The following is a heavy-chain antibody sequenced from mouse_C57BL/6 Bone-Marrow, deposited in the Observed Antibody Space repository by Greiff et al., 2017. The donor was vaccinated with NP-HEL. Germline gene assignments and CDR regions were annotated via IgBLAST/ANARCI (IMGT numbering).Heavy chain of an antibody. J-gene: IGHJ4*01. CDR1: GFTFSDYG. V-gene: IGHV5-17*01. Sequence: EVMLVESGGGLVKPGGSLKLSCAASGFTFSDYGMHWVRQAPEKGLEWVAYISSGSSTIYYADTVKGRFTISRDNAKNTLFLQMTSLRSEDTAIYYCARRYRGLYYYAMDYWGQGTSVTVSS. CDR3: ARRYRGLYYYAMDY. D-gene: IGHD2-12*01. CDR2: ISSGSSTI.